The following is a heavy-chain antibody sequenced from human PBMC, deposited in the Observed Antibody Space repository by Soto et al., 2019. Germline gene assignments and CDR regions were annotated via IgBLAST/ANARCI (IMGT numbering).Heavy chain of an antibody. CDR1: GGSLSGYY. J-gene: IGHJ4*02. V-gene: IGHV4-59*08. CDR2: IYYSGST. CDR3: ARYYCSSTRCWAFFDY. Sequence: SETLSLTCTVSGGSLSGYYWSWIRQPPEKGLEWIGYIYYSGSTNYNPSLKSRVTISVDTSKNQFSLNLSSVIAADTAVYYCARYYCSSTRCWAFFDYWGQGALVTVSS. D-gene: IGHD2-2*01.